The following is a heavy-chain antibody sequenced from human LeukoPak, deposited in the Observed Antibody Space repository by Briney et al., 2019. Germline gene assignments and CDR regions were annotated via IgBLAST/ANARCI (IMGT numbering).Heavy chain of an antibody. CDR2: INPNSGGT. CDR3: ARGGPYCSGGSCYGNNWFDP. V-gene: IGHV1-2*02. J-gene: IGHJ5*02. Sequence: ASVKVSCTASGYTFTGYYMHWVRQAPGQGLEWMGWINPNSGGTNYAQKFQGRVTMTRDTSISTAYMGLSRLRSDDTAVYYCARGGPYCSGGSCYGNNWFDPWGQGTLVTVSS. D-gene: IGHD2-15*01. CDR1: GYTFTGYY.